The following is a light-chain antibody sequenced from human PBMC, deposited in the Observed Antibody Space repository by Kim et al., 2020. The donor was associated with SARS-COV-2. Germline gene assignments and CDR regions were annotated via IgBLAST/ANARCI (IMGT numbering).Light chain of an antibody. Sequence: GQSTAIPCTGTSSDVGGYTYVPWYQQHPGKAPTLMIYDVSKRPSGVSHRFSGSKSGNTASLTISGLQAEDEADYYCSSYTSSSTWVFGGGTQLTVL. V-gene: IGLV2-14*04. CDR3: SSYTSSSTWV. CDR1: SSDVGGYTY. CDR2: DVS. J-gene: IGLJ3*02.